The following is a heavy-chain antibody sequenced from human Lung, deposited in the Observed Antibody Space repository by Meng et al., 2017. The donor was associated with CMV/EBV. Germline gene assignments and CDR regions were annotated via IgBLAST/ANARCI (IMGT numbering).Heavy chain of an antibody. CDR3: ARHNTYYYDAFLGTVDI. CDR1: GFTFNTHA. CDR2: IYSGGST. D-gene: IGHD3-22*01. J-gene: IGHJ3*02. V-gene: IGHV3-66*04. Sequence: GESLKISCAASGFTFNTHAMNWVRQAPGKGLEWVSVIYSGGSTYYADSVKGRFTISRDNFKNTLYLQMNSLRAEDTAVYYCARHNTYYYDAFLGTVDIWGQGTMVTVSS.